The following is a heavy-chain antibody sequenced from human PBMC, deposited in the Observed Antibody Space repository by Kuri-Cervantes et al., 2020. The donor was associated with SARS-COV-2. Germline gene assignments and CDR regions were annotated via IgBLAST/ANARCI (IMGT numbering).Heavy chain of an antibody. CDR2: IHYGGTT. Sequence: GSLRLSCAVYGGSFSGYYWSWIRQPPGKGLEWMGYIHYGGTTTYSPSLKSRLTISVDTPKNQFSLKVTSVTAADTAVYYCARGSYDSSGYYFEDYWGQGTLVTVSS. D-gene: IGHD3-22*01. J-gene: IGHJ4*02. V-gene: IGHV4-59*01. CDR1: GGSFSGYY. CDR3: ARGSYDSSGYYFEDY.